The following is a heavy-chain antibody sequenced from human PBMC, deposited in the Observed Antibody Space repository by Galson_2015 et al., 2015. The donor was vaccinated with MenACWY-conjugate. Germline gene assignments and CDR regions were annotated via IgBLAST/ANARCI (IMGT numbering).Heavy chain of an antibody. CDR3: ARAGGSGTRNYFDY. D-gene: IGHD3-10*01. Sequence: VRQAPGQGLEWMGGIIPIFGTANYAQKFQGRVTITADESTSTAYMELSSLRSEDTAVYYCARAGGSGTRNYFDYWGQGTLVTVSS. J-gene: IGHJ4*02. CDR2: IIPIFGTA. V-gene: IGHV1-69*01.